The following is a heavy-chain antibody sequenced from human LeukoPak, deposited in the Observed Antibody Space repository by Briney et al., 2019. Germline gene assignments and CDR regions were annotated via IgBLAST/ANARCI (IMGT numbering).Heavy chain of an antibody. V-gene: IGHV1-2*02. Sequence: GASVKVSCKASGYTFTGYYMHWVRQAPGQGLEWMGWVNPNSGGTNYAQKFQGRVTMTRDTSISTAYMELSRLRSDDTTVYYCARVGPQTGDDAFDIWGQGTMVTVSS. CDR1: GYTFTGYY. CDR2: VNPNSGGT. CDR3: ARVGPQTGDDAFDI. J-gene: IGHJ3*02. D-gene: IGHD1-14*01.